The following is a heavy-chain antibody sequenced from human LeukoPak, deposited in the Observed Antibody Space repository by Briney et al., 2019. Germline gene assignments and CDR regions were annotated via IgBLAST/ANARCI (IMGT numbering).Heavy chain of an antibody. CDR2: IYYSGST. CDR3: ARHADSYYYDSSGYTYFDY. J-gene: IGHJ4*02. CDR1: GGSISGSSYY. D-gene: IGHD3-22*01. Sequence: SETLSLTCTVSGGSISGSSYYWGWIRQPPGKGLEWIGSIYYSGSTYYNPSLKSRVTISVDTSKNQFSLKLSSVTAADTAVYYCARHADSYYYDSSGYTYFDYWGQGTLVTVSS. V-gene: IGHV4-39*01.